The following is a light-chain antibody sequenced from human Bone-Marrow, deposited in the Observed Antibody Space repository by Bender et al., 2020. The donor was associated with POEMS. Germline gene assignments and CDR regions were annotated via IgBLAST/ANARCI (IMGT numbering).Light chain of an antibody. CDR1: SSNIGSNS. Sequence: QSVLTQPPSASGAPGQRVTISCSGSSSNIGSNSVNWYQQLPGTAPKLLIYNNNQRPSGVPDRFSGSKSGTSASLAISGLQSEDEAYYYCAAWDDSLLFGGGTKLTVL. J-gene: IGLJ3*02. CDR3: AAWDDSLL. V-gene: IGLV1-44*01. CDR2: NNN.